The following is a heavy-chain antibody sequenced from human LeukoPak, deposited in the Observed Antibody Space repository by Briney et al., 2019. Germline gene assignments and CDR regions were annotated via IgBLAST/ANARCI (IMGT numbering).Heavy chain of an antibody. CDR3: ARPRTYCSSTSCYLDAFDI. CDR2: ISGSGGST. Sequence: GGSLRLSCAASGFTFSSHAMSWVRQAPGKGLEWVSAISGSGGSTYYADSVKGRFTISRDNSKNTLYLQMNSLRAEDTAVYYCARPRTYCSSTSCYLDAFDIWGQGTMVTVSS. D-gene: IGHD2-2*01. CDR1: GFTFSSHA. J-gene: IGHJ3*02. V-gene: IGHV3-23*01.